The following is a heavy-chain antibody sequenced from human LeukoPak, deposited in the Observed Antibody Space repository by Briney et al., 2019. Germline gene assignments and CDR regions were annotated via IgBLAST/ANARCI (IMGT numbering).Heavy chain of an antibody. J-gene: IGHJ4*02. CDR1: GGSFSGYY. D-gene: IGHD6-19*01. CDR3: ARADRGWQYYFDY. CDR2: INHSGST. Sequence: SETLSLTCAVYGGSFSGYYWNWIRQPPGEGLEWIGEINHSGSTNYNPSLKSRVTISVDTSKSQFSLDLTSVTAADTAAYYCARADRGWQYYFDYWGQGNLVTVSS. V-gene: IGHV4-34*01.